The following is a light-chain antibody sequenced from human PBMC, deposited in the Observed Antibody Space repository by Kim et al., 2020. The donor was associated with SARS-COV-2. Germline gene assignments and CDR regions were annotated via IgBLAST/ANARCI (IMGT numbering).Light chain of an antibody. CDR3: QAWDSSTHVV. Sequence: VSPGQTASITCSGDKLGDKYACWYQQRPGQSPVLVIYQDSKRPSGIPERFSGSNSGNTATLTISGTQAMDEADYYCQAWDSSTHVVFGGGTQLTVL. CDR2: QDS. CDR1: KLGDKY. V-gene: IGLV3-1*01. J-gene: IGLJ2*01.